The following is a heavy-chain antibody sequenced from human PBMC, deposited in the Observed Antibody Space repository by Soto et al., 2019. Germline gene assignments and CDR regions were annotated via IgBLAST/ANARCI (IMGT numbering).Heavy chain of an antibody. CDR2: INPSGGST. CDR3: ARCPESIWKPGPDYYYYGMDV. J-gene: IGHJ6*02. Sequence: ASVKVSCKASGYTFTSYYMHWVRQAPGQGLEWMGIINPSGGSTSYAQKFQGRVTMTRDTSTSTVYMELSSLRSEDTAVYYCARCPESIWKPGPDYYYYGMDVWGQGTTVTVSS. D-gene: IGHD1-1*01. CDR1: GYTFTSYY. V-gene: IGHV1-46*01.